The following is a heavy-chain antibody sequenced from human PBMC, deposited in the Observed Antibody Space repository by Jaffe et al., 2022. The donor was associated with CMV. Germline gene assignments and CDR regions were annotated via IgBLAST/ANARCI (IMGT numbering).Heavy chain of an antibody. Sequence: QVHLVESGGGLVKPGGSLRLSCAASGFTFNEYYMSWIRQAPGKGLEWVSYISSRGGSVYYADSVKGRFTISRDSARNSLYLQMNSLRADDTAVYYCARDRPHGYSSSSYYYYYGLDVWGQGTTVTVSS. CDR1: GFTFNEYY. CDR3: ARDRPHGYSSSSYYYYYGLDV. J-gene: IGHJ6*02. CDR2: ISSRGGSV. D-gene: IGHD6-6*01. V-gene: IGHV3-11*01.